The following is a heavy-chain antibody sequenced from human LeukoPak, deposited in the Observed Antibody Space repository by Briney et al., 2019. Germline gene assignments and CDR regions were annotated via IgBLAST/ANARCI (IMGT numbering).Heavy chain of an antibody. CDR3: ATDQGDGSYYFH. CDR2: IKQDGSEK. V-gene: IGHV3-7*01. Sequence: GGSLRLSCAASGVSVSSNYMSWVRQAPGKGLEWVANIKQDGSEKYYVDSVKGRFTISRDNAKSSLYLQMNSLRAEDTAVYYCATDQGDGSYYFHWGQGPLVTVSS. CDR1: GVSVSSNY. J-gene: IGHJ4*02. D-gene: IGHD2-15*01.